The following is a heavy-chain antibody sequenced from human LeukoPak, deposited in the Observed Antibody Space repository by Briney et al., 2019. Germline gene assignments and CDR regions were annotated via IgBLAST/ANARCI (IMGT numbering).Heavy chain of an antibody. CDR3: AKAAGIIVVVTAVDY. V-gene: IGHV3-30*18. CDR2: ISYDGSNK. J-gene: IGHJ4*02. D-gene: IGHD2-21*02. Sequence: GGSLRLSCAASGFTFSSYGMHWVRQAPGKGLEWVAVISYDGSNKYYADSVKGRFTISRDNSKNTLYLQMNSLRAEDTAVYYCAKAAGIIVVVTAVDYWGQGTLVTVSS. CDR1: GFTFSSYG.